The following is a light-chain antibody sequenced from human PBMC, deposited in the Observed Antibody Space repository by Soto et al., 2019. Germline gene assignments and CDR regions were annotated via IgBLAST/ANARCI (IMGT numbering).Light chain of an antibody. Sequence: AIQVSQSPSSVSASLGDRVTITVRASQNINSHLSWYQQKPGKAPQLLISDASSLESGVPSRFSGGGSGTAFTLTISSLQPEDFATYYCQHYNTYPWTFGQGTKVDIK. J-gene: IGKJ1*01. V-gene: IGKV1-13*02. CDR1: QNINSH. CDR2: DAS. CDR3: QHYNTYPWT.